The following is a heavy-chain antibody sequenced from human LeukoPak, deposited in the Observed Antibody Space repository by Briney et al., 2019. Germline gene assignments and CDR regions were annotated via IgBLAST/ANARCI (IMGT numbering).Heavy chain of an antibody. V-gene: IGHV4-39*01. CDR1: GGSISSSNYY. CDR3: ARSYGSGSSAGY. Sequence: SETLSLTCAVSGGSISSSNYYWGWIRQPPGKGLEWIGSIYYSGGTYYNPSLKSRVTISVDTSKNQFSLKVSSVTAADTAVYYCARSYGSGSSAGYWGQGTLVTVSS. J-gene: IGHJ4*02. CDR2: IYYSGGT. D-gene: IGHD3-10*01.